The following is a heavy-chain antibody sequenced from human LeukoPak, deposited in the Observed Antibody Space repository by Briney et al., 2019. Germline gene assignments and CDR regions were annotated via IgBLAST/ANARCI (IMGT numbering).Heavy chain of an antibody. V-gene: IGHV3-9*01. CDR2: ISWNSGSI. CDR1: GFTFDDYA. Sequence: PGGSLRLSCAASGFTFDDYAMHWVRHAPGKGLEWVSGISWNSGSIGYADSVKGRFTISRDNAKNSLYLQMNSLRAEDTALYYCAKSAYDSSGYINYWGQGTLVTVSS. J-gene: IGHJ4*02. D-gene: IGHD3-22*01. CDR3: AKSAYDSSGYINY.